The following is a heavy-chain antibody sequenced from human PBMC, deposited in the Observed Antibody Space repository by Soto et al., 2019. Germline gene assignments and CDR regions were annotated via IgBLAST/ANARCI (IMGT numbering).Heavy chain of an antibody. CDR1: GDSVSSNSAA. J-gene: IGHJ5*02. CDR3: ARGEGSWFDP. V-gene: IGHV6-1*01. D-gene: IGHD1-26*01. Sequence: SQTLALTCAISGDSVSSNSAAWNCIRQSPSRVLEWLGRTYYRSKWYNDYAVSVKSRITINPDTSKNQFSLQLNSVTPEDTAVYYCARGEGSWFDPLGQGTLVTVSS. CDR2: TYYRSKWYN.